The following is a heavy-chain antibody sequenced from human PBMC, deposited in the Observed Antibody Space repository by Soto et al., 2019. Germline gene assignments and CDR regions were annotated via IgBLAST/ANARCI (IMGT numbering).Heavy chain of an antibody. Sequence: SETLSLTCTVSGGSISSGDYYWSWIRQPPGKGLEWIGYIYYSGSTYYNPSLKSRVTISVDTSKNQFSLKLSSVTAADTAVYYCAREKYYYGSGSVNWFDPWGQGTLVTVSS. V-gene: IGHV4-30-4*01. J-gene: IGHJ5*02. CDR1: GGSISSGDYY. D-gene: IGHD3-10*01. CDR2: IYYSGST. CDR3: AREKYYYGSGSVNWFDP.